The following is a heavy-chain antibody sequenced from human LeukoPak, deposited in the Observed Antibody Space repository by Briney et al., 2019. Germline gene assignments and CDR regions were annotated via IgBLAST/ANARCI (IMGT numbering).Heavy chain of an antibody. CDR3: AVGYSSTWYHFEY. CDR2: IRQDGSEK. V-gene: IGHV3-7*03. CDR1: GFSLSSYW. Sequence: PGGSLRLSCAASGFSLSSYWMSWVRQAPGKGLEWVANIRQDGSEKYYVDSVKGRFTISRDNAKNSLYLQMNSLRAEDTAVYYCAVGYSSTWYHFEYWGQGTLVTVSS. J-gene: IGHJ4*02. D-gene: IGHD6-13*01.